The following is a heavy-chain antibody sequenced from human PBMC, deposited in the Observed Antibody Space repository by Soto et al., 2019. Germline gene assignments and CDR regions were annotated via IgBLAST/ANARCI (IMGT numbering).Heavy chain of an antibody. CDR1: GFTVSSNY. CDR3: ARDRTNWEAYFDY. Sequence: EVQLVESGGGLIQPGGSLRLSCAASGFTVSSNYMSWVRQAPGKGLEWVSVIYSGGCTYYADSVKGRFTISRDNSKNTLYLQMNSLRAEDTAVYYCARDRTNWEAYFDYWGQGTLVTVSS. D-gene: IGHD1-26*01. CDR2: IYSGGCT. J-gene: IGHJ4*02. V-gene: IGHV3-53*01.